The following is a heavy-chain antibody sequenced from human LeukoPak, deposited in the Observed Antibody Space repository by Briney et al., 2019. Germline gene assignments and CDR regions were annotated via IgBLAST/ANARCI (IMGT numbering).Heavy chain of an antibody. D-gene: IGHD1-1*01. J-gene: IGHJ6*03. CDR3: ARVGNYYYYYYMDV. CDR1: GFTFEDYG. CDR2: INWNGGST. V-gene: IGHV3-20*04. Sequence: GGSLRLSCAASGFTFEDYGMSWVRQAPGKGLEWVSGINWNGGSTGYADSVKGRFTISRDNAKNSLYLQMNSLRAEDTALYYCARVGNYYYYYYMDVWGKGTTVTVSS.